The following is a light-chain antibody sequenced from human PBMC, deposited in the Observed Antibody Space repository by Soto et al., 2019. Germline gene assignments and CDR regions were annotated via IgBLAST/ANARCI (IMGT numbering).Light chain of an antibody. V-gene: IGKV3-20*01. CDR3: QRYGRSVHE. CDR2: DAS. J-gene: IGKJ1*01. Sequence: ESVLTQSPGTLSLSPGERATLSCRASQSINSNYLAWYQQKPGQASRLLIYDASSRVTGIPDRFSGSGSGTDFTLTITRLEPEDYAVYYCQRYGRSVHEFGQSTKV. CDR1: QSINSNY.